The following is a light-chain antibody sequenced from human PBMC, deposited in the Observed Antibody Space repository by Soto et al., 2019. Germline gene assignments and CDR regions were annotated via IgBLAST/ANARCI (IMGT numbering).Light chain of an antibody. CDR2: EVS. J-gene: IGLJ1*01. CDR1: SSDVGGYDY. V-gene: IGLV2-14*01. Sequence: QSLLTQPASVSGSPGQSITIACAGTSSDVGGYDYVSWYRQHPGKAPKLVIYEVSNRPSGVSNRFSGSKSGNTASLTISGLQAEDEADYYCSSYTSTSTPYVFGTGTKVTVL. CDR3: SSYTSTSTPYV.